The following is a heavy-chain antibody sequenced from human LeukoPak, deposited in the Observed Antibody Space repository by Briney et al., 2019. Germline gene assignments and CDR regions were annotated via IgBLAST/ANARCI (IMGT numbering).Heavy chain of an antibody. CDR1: GYTFSNYY. D-gene: IGHD3-10*01. J-gene: IGHJ6*02. CDR3: ARDGYYGLYGMDV. V-gene: IGHV1-46*01. CDR2: INPSGGST. Sequence: ASVKVSCKASGYTFSNYYMHWVRQAPGQGLEWVGIINPSGGSTSYAQKFQGRVTMTRDTSTSTVYMELSSLRSDDTAVYYCARDGYYGLYGMDVWGQGTTVTVSS.